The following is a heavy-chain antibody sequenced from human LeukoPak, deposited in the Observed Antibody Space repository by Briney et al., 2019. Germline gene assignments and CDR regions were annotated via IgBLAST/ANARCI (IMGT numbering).Heavy chain of an antibody. CDR1: GGSISSGGYS. J-gene: IGHJ6*02. V-gene: IGHV4-30-2*01. CDR2: IYHSGST. Sequence: IPSQTLSLTCAVSGGSISSGGYSWSWIRQPPGKGLEWIGYIYHSGSTYYTPSLKSRVTISVDRSKNQFSVKLSSLTAADTAVYYCASSTSYYYGMDVWGQGTTVTVSS. CDR3: ASSTSYYYGMDV.